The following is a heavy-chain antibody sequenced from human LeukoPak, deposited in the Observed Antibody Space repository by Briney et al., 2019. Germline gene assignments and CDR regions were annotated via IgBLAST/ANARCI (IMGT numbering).Heavy chain of an antibody. CDR3: VKDIVPTIHTSSAAS. Sequence: PGRSLRLSCAASGFTFDDYAMHWVRQAPGKGLEWVSGISWNSGNIGYADSVKGRFTISRDNARNSLHLQMNGLRAEDTALYYCVKDIVPTIHTSSAASWGQGTLVTVSS. J-gene: IGHJ5*02. CDR1: GFTFDDYA. D-gene: IGHD5-12*01. CDR2: ISWNSGNI. V-gene: IGHV3-9*01.